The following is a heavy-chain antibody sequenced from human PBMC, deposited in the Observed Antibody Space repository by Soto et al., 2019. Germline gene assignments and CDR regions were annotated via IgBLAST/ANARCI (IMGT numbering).Heavy chain of an antibody. Sequence: PVESLRLSCAASGFTFSSYSMNWVRQAPGKGLEWVSSISSSSSYIYYADSVKGRFTISRDNAKNSLYLQMNSLRAEDTAVYYCARARGITIVRASPFAGMDVWGQWTTVTV. CDR2: ISSSSSYI. V-gene: IGHV3-21*01. J-gene: IGHJ6*02. D-gene: IGHD3-10*01. CDR3: ARARGITIVRASPFAGMDV. CDR1: GFTFSSYS.